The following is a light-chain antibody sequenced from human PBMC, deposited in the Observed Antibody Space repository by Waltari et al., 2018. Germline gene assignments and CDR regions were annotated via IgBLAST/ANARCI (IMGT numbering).Light chain of an antibody. CDR1: QSVLYSCNNKNY. V-gene: IGKV4-1*01. CDR2: WAS. J-gene: IGKJ2*01. CDR3: QQYYSTPMYT. Sequence: DIVMTQSPDSLAVALGERATINRKSSQSVLYSCNNKNYLAWYQQKPGQPPKLLIYWASTRESGVPDRFSGSGSGTDFTLTISSLQAEDVAVYYCQQYYSTPMYTFGQGTKLEIK.